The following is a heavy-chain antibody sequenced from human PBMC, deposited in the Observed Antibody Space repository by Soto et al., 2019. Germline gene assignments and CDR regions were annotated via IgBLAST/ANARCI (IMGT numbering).Heavy chain of an antibody. CDR3: ARAPVWVRFLDRAPLGYFDY. CDR2: IYYSGST. Sequence: QVQLQESGPGLVKPSQTLSLTCTVSGGSISSGGYYWSWIRQHPGKGLEWIGYIYYSGSTYYNPSLKSRVTISVDTSKNQFSLNLSSVTAADTAVYYCARAPVWVRFLDRAPLGYFDYWGQGTLVTVSS. J-gene: IGHJ4*02. CDR1: GGSISSGGYY. D-gene: IGHD3-3*01. V-gene: IGHV4-31*03.